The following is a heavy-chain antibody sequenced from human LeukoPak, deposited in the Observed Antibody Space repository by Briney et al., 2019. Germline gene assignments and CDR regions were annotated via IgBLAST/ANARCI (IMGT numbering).Heavy chain of an antibody. V-gene: IGHV3-64*01. CDR1: GFTFSSYA. Sequence: GGSLRLSCAASGFTFSSYAMHWVRQAPGKGLEYVSAISSNGGSTYYANSVKGRFTISRDNSKNTLYLQMGSLRAEDMAVYYCAKGSSDDSRYYYYYHMDVWGKGTTVTVSS. CDR2: ISSNGGST. J-gene: IGHJ6*03. D-gene: IGHD3-22*01. CDR3: AKGSSDDSRYYYYYHMDV.